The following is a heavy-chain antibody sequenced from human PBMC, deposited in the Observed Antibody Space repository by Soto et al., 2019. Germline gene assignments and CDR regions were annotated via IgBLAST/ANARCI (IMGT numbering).Heavy chain of an antibody. V-gene: IGHV4-4*02. CDR2: IYHSGSP. CDR1: GGSISSSNW. Sequence: SETLSLTCAVSGGSISSSNWWSWVRQPPGKGLEWIGEIYHSGSPNYNPSLKSRVTISVDKSKNHFSLKLSSVTAADTAVYYCARDKRGQAVPAVGCDPWGQGTLVTVSS. CDR3: ARDKRGQAVPAVGCDP. D-gene: IGHD2-2*01. J-gene: IGHJ5*02.